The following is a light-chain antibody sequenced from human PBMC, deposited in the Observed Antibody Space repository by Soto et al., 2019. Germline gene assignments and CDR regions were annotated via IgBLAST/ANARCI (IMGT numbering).Light chain of an antibody. CDR1: SSDVGGYNY. CDR3: SSYTSSSIPV. CDR2: DVS. Sequence: QSVLTQPASVSGSPGQSITISCTGTSSDVGGYNYVSCYQQHPCKAPKLMIYDVSNRPSGVSNRFSGSKSVNTAPLTISGLQAEDEAEYYCSSYTSSSIPVFGGGTQLTVL. J-gene: IGLJ7*01. V-gene: IGLV2-14*01.